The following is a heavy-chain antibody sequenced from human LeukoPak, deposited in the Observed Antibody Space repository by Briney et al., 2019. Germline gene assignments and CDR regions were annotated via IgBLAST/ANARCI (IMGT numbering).Heavy chain of an antibody. D-gene: IGHD2/OR15-2a*01. V-gene: IGHV3-30*03. Sequence: GALRLSCAASGFTFSSYGMHWVRQAPGKGLEWVAVISYDGSNKYYADSVKGRFTISRDNSKNTLYLRMNSLRAEDTAVYYCASLSNWGQGTLVTVSS. J-gene: IGHJ4*02. CDR2: ISYDGSNK. CDR1: GFTFSSYG. CDR3: ASLSN.